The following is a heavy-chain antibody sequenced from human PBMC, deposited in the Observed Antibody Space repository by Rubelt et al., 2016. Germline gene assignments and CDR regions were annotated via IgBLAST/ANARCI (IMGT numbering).Heavy chain of an antibody. CDR1: GGSFSGYY. CDR3: ARGKEGLGVTMMDY. CDR2: INHSGST. V-gene: IGHV4-34*01. D-gene: IGHD3-22*01. J-gene: IGHJ4*02. Sequence: QVQLQQWGAGLLKPSETLSLTCAVYGGSFSGYYWSWIRQPPGKGLEWIGEINHSGSTNYNPSLKSRVTIAVETSNNKFSVKLSSVTAAETAVYYCARGKEGLGVTMMDYWGQGTLVTVSS.